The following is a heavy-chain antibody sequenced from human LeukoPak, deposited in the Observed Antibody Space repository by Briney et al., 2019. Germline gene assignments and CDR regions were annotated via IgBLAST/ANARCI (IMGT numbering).Heavy chain of an antibody. CDR3: ARGSYASVWR. J-gene: IGHJ4*02. Sequence: SQTLSLTCAISGDRVSSSSTAWSWIRQSPSKGHEWLGRTYFRSEWFYDYASSVRSRISIKPDTSKNQFSLQLNSVTPDDTAVYYCARGSYASVWRWGQGTLVTVSS. V-gene: IGHV6-1*01. CDR1: GDRVSSSSTA. D-gene: IGHD6-19*01. CDR2: TYFRSEWFY.